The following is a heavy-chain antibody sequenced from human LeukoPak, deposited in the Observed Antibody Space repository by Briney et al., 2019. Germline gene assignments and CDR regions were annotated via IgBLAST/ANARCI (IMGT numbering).Heavy chain of an antibody. CDR2: ISGSGGST. D-gene: IGHD4-11*01. Sequence: PGGSLRLSCAASGFTFSSYAMSSVRQAPGKGLEWVSAISGSGGSTYYADSVKGRFTISRDNSKNTLYLQMNSLRAEDTAVYYCATIRYYSDYFYYFDYWGQGSLVTVYS. V-gene: IGHV3-23*01. CDR1: GFTFSSYA. CDR3: ATIRYYSDYFYYFDY. J-gene: IGHJ4*02.